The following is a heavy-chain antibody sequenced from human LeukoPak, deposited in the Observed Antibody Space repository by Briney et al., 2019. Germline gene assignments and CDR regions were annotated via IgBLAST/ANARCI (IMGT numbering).Heavy chain of an antibody. CDR1: GFTFSSYA. V-gene: IGHV3-23*01. D-gene: IGHD2-2*01. CDR2: ISGSGGST. CDR3: ATGGTSSTNIYYYYYMDV. Sequence: GGSLRLSCAASGFTFSSYAMSWVRQAPGKGLEWVSTISGSGGSTYYADSVKGRFTISRDNSKNTLYLQMNSLRAEDTAVYHCATGGTSSTNIYYYYYMDVWGKGTTVTVSS. J-gene: IGHJ6*03.